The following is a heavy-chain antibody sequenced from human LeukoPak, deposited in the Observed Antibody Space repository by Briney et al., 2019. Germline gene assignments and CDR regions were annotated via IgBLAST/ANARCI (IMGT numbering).Heavy chain of an antibody. J-gene: IGHJ3*02. CDR1: GGSISSGGYS. V-gene: IGHV4-30-2*01. Sequence: SETLPLTCAVSGGSISSGGYSWSWIRQPPGQGLEWIGYIYHSGSTYYNPSLKSRVTISVDRSKNQFSLKLSSVTAADTAVYYCARDATYYYDSSGYRSAFDIWGQGTMVTVSS. CDR3: ARDATYYYDSSGYRSAFDI. CDR2: IYHSGST. D-gene: IGHD3-22*01.